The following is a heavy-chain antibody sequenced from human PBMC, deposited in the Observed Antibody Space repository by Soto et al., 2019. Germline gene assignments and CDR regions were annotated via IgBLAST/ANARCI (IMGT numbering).Heavy chain of an antibody. V-gene: IGHV3-23*01. CDR1: GFTFSSYG. D-gene: IGHD1-7*01. J-gene: IGHJ4*02. Sequence: GGSLRLSCAVSGFTFSSYGMTWVRQAPGKGLGWISFSSATGSGTCYADSVKGRFTISRDNSKNTLYLQMTSLRADDTAVYYCARDRRAGGNYGFYSDFWGPGALVTVSS. CDR3: ARDRRAGGNYGFYSDF. CDR2: SSATGSGT.